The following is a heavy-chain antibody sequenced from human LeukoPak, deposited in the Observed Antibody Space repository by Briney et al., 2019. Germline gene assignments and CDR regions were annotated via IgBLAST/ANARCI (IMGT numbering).Heavy chain of an antibody. CDR3: ARSRSASTSGWYDYFDY. J-gene: IGHJ4*02. CDR2: ISYDGSKK. V-gene: IGHV3-30*04. D-gene: IGHD6-19*01. CDR1: GFTFGDYA. Sequence: GGSLRLSCTASGFTFGDYAMSWVRQAPGKGLEWVAVISYDGSKKYYADSVKGRFTISRDDSKNTLYLQMNSLRGEDTAVYYCARSRSASTSGWYDYFDYWGRGTLVTVSS.